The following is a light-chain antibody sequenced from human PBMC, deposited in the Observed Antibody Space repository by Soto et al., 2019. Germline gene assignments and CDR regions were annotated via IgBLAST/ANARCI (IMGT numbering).Light chain of an antibody. V-gene: IGKV3-20*01. J-gene: IGKJ1*01. Sequence: EIVLTQSPGTLSLSPGERATLSCRASQSVSSSYLAWYQQKPGQAPRPLIYGASSRATGIPDRFSGSGSGTDFTLTISRLEPEDFAVYYCHQYRSSSWTFGQGTKV. CDR3: HQYRSSSWT. CDR2: GAS. CDR1: QSVSSSY.